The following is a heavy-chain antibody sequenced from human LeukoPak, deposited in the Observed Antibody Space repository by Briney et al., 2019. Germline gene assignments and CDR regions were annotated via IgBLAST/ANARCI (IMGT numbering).Heavy chain of an antibody. J-gene: IGHJ4*02. CDR2: VNGGDSTT. D-gene: IGHD5-24*01. CDR3: ARRDPSLYYFDY. V-gene: IGHV5-51*01. Sequence: GESLKISCKGSGYTFANYYIGWVRQRPGKGLEWMGIVNGGDSTTRYNPAFQGQVTMSADMSIRTAYLQWNGLKPSDTAIYYCARRDPSLYYFDYWGQGSLVTVSS. CDR1: GYTFANYY.